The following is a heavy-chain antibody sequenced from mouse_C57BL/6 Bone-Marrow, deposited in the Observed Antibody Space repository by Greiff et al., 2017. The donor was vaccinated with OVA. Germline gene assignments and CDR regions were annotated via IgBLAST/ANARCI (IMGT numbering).Heavy chain of an antibody. J-gene: IGHJ4*01. V-gene: IGHV1-53*01. Sequence: LQQPGTELVKPGASVKLSCKASGYTFTSYWMHWVKQRPGQGLEWIGNINPSNGGTNYNEKFKSKATLTVDKSSSTAYMQLSSLTSEDSAVYYCARGRLRRGYAMDYWGQGTSVTVSS. CDR1: GYTFTSYW. D-gene: IGHD2-4*01. CDR3: ARGRLRRGYAMDY. CDR2: INPSNGGT.